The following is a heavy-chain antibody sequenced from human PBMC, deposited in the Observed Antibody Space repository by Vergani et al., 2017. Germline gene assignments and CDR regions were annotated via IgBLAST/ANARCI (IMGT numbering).Heavy chain of an antibody. J-gene: IGHJ5*02. D-gene: IGHD2-15*01. CDR2: ISSSSAYL. CDR3: ASRVSANGGLDT. CDR1: GFTFKNNT. Sequence: VQLVESGGGLDKPGGSLRLSCEGSGFTFKNNTMTWVRQAPGKGLEWVSSISSSSAYLHYADSVKGRFTISRDNAKKSLFLQMNNLRADDTAVYYCASRVSANGGLDTWGQGTLVTVSS. V-gene: IGHV3-21*02.